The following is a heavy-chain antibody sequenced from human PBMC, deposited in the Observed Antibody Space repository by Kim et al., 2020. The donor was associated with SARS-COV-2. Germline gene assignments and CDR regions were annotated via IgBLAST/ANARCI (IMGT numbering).Heavy chain of an antibody. V-gene: IGHV4-30-4*01. D-gene: IGHD2-15*01. CDR3: ARAGYPYYFDY. Sequence: SETLSLTCTVSGGSISSGDYYWSWIRQPPWKGLEWIGYIYYSGSTYYNPSLKSRVTISVDTSKNQFSLKLSSVTAADTAVYYCARAGYPYYFDYWGQGTLVTVSS. CDR2: IYYSGST. CDR1: GGSISSGDYY. J-gene: IGHJ4*02.